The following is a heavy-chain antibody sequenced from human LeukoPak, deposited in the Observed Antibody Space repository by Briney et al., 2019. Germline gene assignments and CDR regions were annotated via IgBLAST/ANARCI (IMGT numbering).Heavy chain of an antibody. CDR2: IIPIFGIA. J-gene: IGHJ6*02. V-gene: IGHV1-69*13. CDR1: GGTFSSYA. Sequence: ASVKVSCKASGGTFSSYAISWVRQAPGQGLEWMGGIIPIFGIANYAQKFQGRVTITADESTSTAYMELSSLRSEDTAVYYCARDRGALWLRYRFYGMDVWGQGTTVTVSS. CDR3: ARDRGALWLRYRFYGMDV. D-gene: IGHD5-18*01.